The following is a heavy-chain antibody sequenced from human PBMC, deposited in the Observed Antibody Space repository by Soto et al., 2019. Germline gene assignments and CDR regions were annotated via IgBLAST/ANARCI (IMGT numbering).Heavy chain of an antibody. CDR1: GGSISSSNW. V-gene: IGHV4-4*02. CDR3: ARDGGLMVYAISDYYYGMDV. CDR2: IYHSGST. Sequence: SETLSLTCAVSGGSISSSNWWSWVRQPPGKGLEWIGEIYHSGSTNYSPSLKSRVTISVDKSKNQFSLKLSSVTAADTAVYYCARDGGLMVYAISDYYYGMDVWGQGTTVTVSS. J-gene: IGHJ6*02. D-gene: IGHD2-8*01.